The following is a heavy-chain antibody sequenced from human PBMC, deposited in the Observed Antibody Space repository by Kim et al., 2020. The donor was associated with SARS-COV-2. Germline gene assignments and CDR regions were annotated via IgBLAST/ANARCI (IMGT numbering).Heavy chain of an antibody. CDR2: ISSSSSYI. V-gene: IGHV3-21*04. Sequence: GGSLRLSCAASGFTFSSYSMNWVRQAPGKGLEWVSSISSSSSYIYYADSVKGRFTISRDNAKNSLYLQMNSLRAEDTAVYYCARDGVGATTGWFDPWGQGTLVTVSS. CDR3: ARDGVGATTGWFDP. D-gene: IGHD1-26*01. CDR1: GFTFSSYS. J-gene: IGHJ5*02.